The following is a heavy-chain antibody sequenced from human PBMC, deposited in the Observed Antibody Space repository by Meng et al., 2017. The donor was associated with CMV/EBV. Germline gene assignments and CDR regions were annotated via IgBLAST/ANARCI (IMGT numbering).Heavy chain of an antibody. Sequence: SETLSLTCTVSGDSISAYYWSWIRRPPGKGLEWIGYADYRGRNKYNPSLESRVTISVDTARKQFFLRLSSVTATDTAVYYCASGSPNGGWYQIDYWGQGTLVTVSS. CDR3: ASGSPNGGWYQIDY. CDR2: ADYRGRN. V-gene: IGHV4-59*01. CDR1: GDSISAYY. J-gene: IGHJ4*02. D-gene: IGHD6-19*01.